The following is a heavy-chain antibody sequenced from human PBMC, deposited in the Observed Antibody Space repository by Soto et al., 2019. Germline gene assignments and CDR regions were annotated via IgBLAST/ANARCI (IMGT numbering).Heavy chain of an antibody. CDR2: ISAYNGNA. J-gene: IGHJ4*02. CDR1: GYTSNKYG. CDR3: AREPSVAAGKEY. V-gene: IGHV1-18*01. Sequence: QVKLVQSGAEVKKPGASVKVSCKASGYTSNKYGISWVRQAPGQGLEWMGWISAYNGNATYAQKVQDRVTMTKDTYTSTAYRELRSLRSDDTAVYYCAREPSVAAGKEYWGQGTLVTVSS. D-gene: IGHD6-19*01.